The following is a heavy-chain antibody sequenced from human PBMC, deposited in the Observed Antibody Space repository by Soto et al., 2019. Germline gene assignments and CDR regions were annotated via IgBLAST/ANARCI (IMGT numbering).Heavy chain of an antibody. D-gene: IGHD3-9*01. CDR2: ISATGGST. V-gene: IGHV3-23*01. J-gene: IGHJ4*02. CDR1: GVSFSTDA. CDR3: AKGEEGGHILSLDY. Sequence: GAPLRLTCTASGVSFSTDAMSWVRQAPAKGLEWVSGISATGGSTYYADSVEGRFTISRDNSKSTLSLQMNNLRAEDTALYYCAKGEEGGHILSLDYWGPGTLVTVS.